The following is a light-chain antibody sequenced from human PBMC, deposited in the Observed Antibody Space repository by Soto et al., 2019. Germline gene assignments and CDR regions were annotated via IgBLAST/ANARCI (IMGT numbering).Light chain of an antibody. CDR3: QQYGSSPN. CDR1: QSVSSY. Sequence: IGLTQSPGTLSLSTGERATLSCRARQSVSSYLAWYQQKPGQAPRLLIYGASSRATGIPDRFSGSGSGTDFTLTISRLEPEDFAVYYCQQYGSSPNFGGGTKVAIK. V-gene: IGKV3-20*01. J-gene: IGKJ4*01. CDR2: GAS.